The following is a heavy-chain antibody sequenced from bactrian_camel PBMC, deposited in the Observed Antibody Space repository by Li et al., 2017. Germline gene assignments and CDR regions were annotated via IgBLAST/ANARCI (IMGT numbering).Heavy chain of an antibody. V-gene: IGHV3S53*01. J-gene: IGHJ6*01. D-gene: IGHD1*01. CDR2: VDSAGRT. Sequence: VQLVESGGGSVQAGGSLRLSCRFSSSTNDEHCMGWFRQAPGKERVGIAVVDSAGRTTYADSVKGRFTISQDNAKNTVYLQMTRLQPEDTATYFCAADYVGAWRPVRGRYESRSGSCRSSPWSFALSFWGQGTQVTVS. CDR1: SSTNDEHC. CDR3: AADYVGAWRPVRGRYESRSGSCRSSPWSFALSF.